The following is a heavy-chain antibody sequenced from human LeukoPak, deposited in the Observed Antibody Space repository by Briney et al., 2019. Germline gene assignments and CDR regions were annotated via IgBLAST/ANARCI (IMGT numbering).Heavy chain of an antibody. CDR3: ASEVGATDDF. CDR1: GFTFSSYN. Sequence: PGESLRLSCAASGFTFSSYNMNWVRQAPGKGLEWVSSISGSSTYIYYADSVRGRFTISRDNAKNSLFLHMNSLRAEDTAVYYCASEVGATDDFWCQGTLVTVSS. D-gene: IGHD1-26*01. CDR2: ISGSSTYI. J-gene: IGHJ4*02. V-gene: IGHV3-21*01.